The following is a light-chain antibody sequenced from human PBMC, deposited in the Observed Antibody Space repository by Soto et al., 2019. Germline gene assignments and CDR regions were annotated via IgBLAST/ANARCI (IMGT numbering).Light chain of an antibody. CDR1: SSDDGAYNY. CDR3: TSYVGNDIWV. V-gene: IGLV2-8*01. CDR2: EVT. Sequence: QSALTQPPSASGSPGQSVTISCTGTSSDDGAYNYVSWYQQYPGKAPKLMIYEVTKRPSGVPDRFSGSKSGNTASLTVSGLQAEDEADYYCTSYVGNDIWVFGGGTKLTVL. J-gene: IGLJ3*02.